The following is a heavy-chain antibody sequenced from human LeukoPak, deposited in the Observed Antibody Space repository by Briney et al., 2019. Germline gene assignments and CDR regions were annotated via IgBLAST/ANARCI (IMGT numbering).Heavy chain of an antibody. CDR3: AGLSPTSHY. Sequence: SETLSLTCTVSGGSISSSSYYWGWIRQPPGKGLEWIGSIYYSGSTYYNPSLKSRVTISVDTSKNQFSLKLSSVTAAETALYYWAGLSPTSHYWGQGTLVTVSS. CDR2: IYYSGST. J-gene: IGHJ4*02. V-gene: IGHV4-39*01. CDR1: GGSISSSSYY.